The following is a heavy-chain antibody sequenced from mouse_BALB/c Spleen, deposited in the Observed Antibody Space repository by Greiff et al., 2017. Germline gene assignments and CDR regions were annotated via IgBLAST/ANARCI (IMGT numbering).Heavy chain of an antibody. V-gene: IGHV1-7*01. Sequence: VQLQQSGAELAKPGASVKMSCKASGYTFTSYWMHWVKQRPGQGLEWIGYINPSTGYTEYNQKFKDKATLTADKSSSTAYMQLSSLTSEDSAVYYCARVLLRYFDYWGQGTTLTVSS. CDR1: GYTFTSYW. CDR2: INPSTGYT. CDR3: ARVLLRYFDY. J-gene: IGHJ2*01. D-gene: IGHD1-1*01.